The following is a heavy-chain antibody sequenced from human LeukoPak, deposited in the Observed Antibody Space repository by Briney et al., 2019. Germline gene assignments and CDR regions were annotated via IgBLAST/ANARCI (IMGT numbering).Heavy chain of an antibody. CDR3: ARRYNSSWCFDY. CDR1: GGSISSSSYY. CDR2: IYYSGST. J-gene: IGHJ4*02. D-gene: IGHD6-13*01. V-gene: IGHV4-39*01. Sequence: SETLSLTCTVSGGSISSSSYYWGWIRQPPGKGLEWIGSIYYSGSTYYNPSLKSRVTISVDTSKNQFSLKLSSVTAADTAVYYCARRYNSSWCFDYWGQGTLVTVSS.